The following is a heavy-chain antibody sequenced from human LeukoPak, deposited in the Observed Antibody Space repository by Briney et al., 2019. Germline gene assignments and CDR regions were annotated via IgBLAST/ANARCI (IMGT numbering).Heavy chain of an antibody. CDR3: ARDYSYGNY. Sequence: GRSLRLSCAASGFTFSSYAMHWVRQAPGKGPEWVAVISYDGSNKYYADSVKGRFTISRDNSKNTLYLQMNSLRAEDTAVYYCARDYSYGNYWGQGTLVTVSS. D-gene: IGHD5-18*01. V-gene: IGHV3-30*04. CDR2: ISYDGSNK. CDR1: GFTFSSYA. J-gene: IGHJ4*02.